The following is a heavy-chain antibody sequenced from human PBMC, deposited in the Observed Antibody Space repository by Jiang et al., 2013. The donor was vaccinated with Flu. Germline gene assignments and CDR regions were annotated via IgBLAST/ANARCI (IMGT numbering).Heavy chain of an antibody. J-gene: IGHJ4*02. CDR2: IYYSGNT. Sequence: GPGLVKPSGTLSLTCAVSGGSISSSNWWSWVRQPPGKGLEWIGEIYYSGNTNYNPSLKSRVTISVDKSKNQLSLKLRSVTAADTAIYYCARKTDSGIAPNDYWGQGTLVTVSS. D-gene: IGHD1-26*01. CDR3: ARKTDSGIAPNDY. V-gene: IGHV4-4*02. CDR1: GGSISSSNW.